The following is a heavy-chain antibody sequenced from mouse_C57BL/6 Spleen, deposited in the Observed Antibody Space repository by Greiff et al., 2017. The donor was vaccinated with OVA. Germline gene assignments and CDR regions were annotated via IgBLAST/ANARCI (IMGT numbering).Heavy chain of an antibody. CDR2: IWRGGST. D-gene: IGHD1-1*01. Sequence: VQLQQSGPGLVQPSQSLSITCTVSGFSLTSYGVHWVRQSPGKGLEWLGVIWRGGSTDYNAAFMSRLSITKDNSKSQVFFKMNSLQADDTAIYYCAKNTFITTVVDWYFDVWGTGTTVTVSS. CDR3: AKNTFITTVVDWYFDV. V-gene: IGHV2-5*01. CDR1: GFSLTSYG. J-gene: IGHJ1*03.